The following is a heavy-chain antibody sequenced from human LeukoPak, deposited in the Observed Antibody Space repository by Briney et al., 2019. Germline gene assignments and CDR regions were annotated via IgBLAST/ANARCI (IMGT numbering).Heavy chain of an antibody. CDR1: GGTFSSYA. V-gene: IGHV1-69*13. Sequence: ASVKVSCKASGGTFSSYAISWVRQAPGQGLEWMGGIIPIFVTANYAQKFQGRVTIMADESTSTAYMELSSLRSEDTAVYYCARVSIAARSPYYYGMDVWGQGTTVTVSS. J-gene: IGHJ6*02. D-gene: IGHD6-6*01. CDR2: IIPIFVTA. CDR3: ARVSIAARSPYYYGMDV.